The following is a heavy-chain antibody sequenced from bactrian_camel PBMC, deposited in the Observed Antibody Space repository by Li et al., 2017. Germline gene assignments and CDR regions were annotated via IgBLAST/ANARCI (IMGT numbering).Heavy chain of an antibody. CDR1: GITYC. J-gene: IGHJ6*01. Sequence: HVQLVESGGGSVETGGSLRLSCAASGITYCMAWFRQSPGTAREGVAMINTQLHTTYYADPVKGRFTIAQDNAANTVYLQMNSLKSEDAAMYYCAAFPRTVSGYDCAYANTLDAKNIDSASWGQGTQVTVS. CDR3: AAFPRTVSGYDCAYANTLDAKNIDSAS. V-gene: IGHV3S1*01. CDR2: INTQLHTT. D-gene: IGHD3*01.